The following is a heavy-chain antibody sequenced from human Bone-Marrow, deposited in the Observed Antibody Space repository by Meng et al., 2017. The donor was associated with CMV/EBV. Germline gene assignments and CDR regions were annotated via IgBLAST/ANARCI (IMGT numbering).Heavy chain of an antibody. CDR3: ARFGRHYYDSSGFVFDY. D-gene: IGHD3-22*01. V-gene: IGHV4-59*01. CDR2: IYYSGST. CDR1: GGSISSYY. Sequence: ESLKISCTVSGGSISSYYWSWIRQPPGKGLEWIGYIYYSGSTNYNPSLKSRVAISVDTSKNQFSLKLSSVTAADTAVYYCARFGRHYYDSSGFVFDYWGQGTTVTVSS. J-gene: IGHJ4*02.